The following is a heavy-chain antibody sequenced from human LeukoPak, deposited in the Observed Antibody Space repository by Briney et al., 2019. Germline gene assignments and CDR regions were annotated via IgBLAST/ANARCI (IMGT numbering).Heavy chain of an antibody. CDR3: ARGTVLTGYASFDY. J-gene: IGHJ4*02. D-gene: IGHD3-16*01. CDR1: GGSFSGYY. V-gene: IGHV4-34*01. Sequence: PSETLSLTCAVNGGSFSGYYWTWIRQSPGKGLEWIGEIIHSGRTNCNPSLKSRVTLSVDPSMNHFSLKLTSVTAADTAAYYCARGTVLTGYASFDYWGQGALVTVSS. CDR2: IIHSGRT.